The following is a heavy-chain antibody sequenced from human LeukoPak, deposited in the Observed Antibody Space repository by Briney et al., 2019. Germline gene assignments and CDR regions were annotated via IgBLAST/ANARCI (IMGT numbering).Heavy chain of an antibody. V-gene: IGHV3-48*03. Sequence: GGSLRLSCAASGFTFSSYEMNWVRQAPGKGLEWVSYISSSGSTIYYADSVKGRFTISRDNAKNSLYLQMNSLRAEDTAVYYCARSWQRYYYDSSGQSHFDYWGQGTLVTVSS. J-gene: IGHJ4*02. CDR1: GFTFSSYE. CDR3: ARSWQRYYYDSSGQSHFDY. D-gene: IGHD3-22*01. CDR2: ISSSGSTI.